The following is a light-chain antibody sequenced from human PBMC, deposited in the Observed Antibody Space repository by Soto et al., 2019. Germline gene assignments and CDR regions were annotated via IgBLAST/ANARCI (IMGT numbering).Light chain of an antibody. V-gene: IGKV3-20*01. J-gene: IGKJ4*01. CDR3: QQYGSSPSLT. CDR1: QSVSSSY. CDR2: GAS. Sequence: EIVLTQSPGTLSLSPGERATLSCRASQSVSSSYLAWYQQKPGQAPRLLIYGASSRATGIPDSFSGSGSGTDFTLPIIRLEPEDFAVYYCQQYGSSPSLTFGGGTKVEIK.